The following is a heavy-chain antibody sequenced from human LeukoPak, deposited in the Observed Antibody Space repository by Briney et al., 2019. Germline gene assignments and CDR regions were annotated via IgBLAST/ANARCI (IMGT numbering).Heavy chain of an antibody. V-gene: IGHV3-9*01. CDR1: GFTFDDYA. D-gene: IGHD6-19*01. CDR2: ICWNSGSI. J-gene: IGHJ4*02. CDR3: AKAHSSGWYGGSIDY. Sequence: GGSLRLSCAASGFTFDDYAMHWVRQAPGKGLEWVSGICWNSGSIGYADSVKGRFTISRDNAKNSLYLQMNSLRAEDTALYYCAKAHSSGWYGGSIDYWGQGTLVTVSS.